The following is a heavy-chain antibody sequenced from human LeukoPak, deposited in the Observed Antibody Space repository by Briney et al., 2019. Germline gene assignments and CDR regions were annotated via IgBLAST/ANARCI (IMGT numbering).Heavy chain of an antibody. CDR1: GGSISSSSYY. D-gene: IGHD3-10*01. CDR2: IYYSGST. J-gene: IGHJ4*02. V-gene: IGHV4-39*01. Sequence: SETLSLTCTVSGGSISSSSYYWGWIRQPPGKGLEWIGSIYYSGSTYYNPSLKSRVTISVDTSKNQFSLKLSSVTAADTAVYYCARQKYYYGSGSKGHFDYWGQGTLVTVSS. CDR3: ARQKYYYGSGSKGHFDY.